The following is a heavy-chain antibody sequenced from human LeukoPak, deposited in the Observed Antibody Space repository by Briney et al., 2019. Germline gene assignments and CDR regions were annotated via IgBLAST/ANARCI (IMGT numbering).Heavy chain of an antibody. CDR1: GLTFSDYY. Sequence: PGGPLRLSCAASGLTFSDYYMSWIRQAPGKGREGVSYIISSGSPIYYADSVKGRFTISRDNAKNSLYLQMNSLRAEDTAVYYCARLHPGDGSGSSYYYYYYGMDVWGQGTTVTVSS. CDR3: ARLHPGDGSGSSYYYYYYGMDV. J-gene: IGHJ6*02. CDR2: IISSGSPI. D-gene: IGHD3-10*01. V-gene: IGHV3-11*01.